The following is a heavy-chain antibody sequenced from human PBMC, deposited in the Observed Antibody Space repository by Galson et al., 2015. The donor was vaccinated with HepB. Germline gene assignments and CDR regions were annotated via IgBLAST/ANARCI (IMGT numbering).Heavy chain of an antibody. CDR2: IDSRGTFT. J-gene: IGHJ4*02. CDR3: TRDRGGAGPTTIDY. Sequence: SLRLSCAASGFTFSTSWMHWVRQVPGKGLEWLSHIDSRGTFTLYADSVKGRFTVSRDNARNTLYLQMNSLGAADTALYFCTRDRGGAGPTTIDYWGQGILVSVSS. V-gene: IGHV3-74*01. D-gene: IGHD1-14*01. CDR1: GFTFSTSW.